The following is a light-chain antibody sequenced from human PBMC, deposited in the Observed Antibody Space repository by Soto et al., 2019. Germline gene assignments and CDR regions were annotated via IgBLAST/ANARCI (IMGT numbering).Light chain of an antibody. J-gene: IGKJ5*01. CDR1: HSVSSTF. CDR2: DAD. CDR3: QQSASSVT. V-gene: IGKV3-20*01. Sequence: DTVLTQSPGTLSLSPGETATLTCSASHSVSSTFLAWYQQKPGQAPTLLIYDADTRATGNPDRFSGSGFGTHFTLTISSLEPGDFAMYYCQQSASSVTFGQGTRLEIK.